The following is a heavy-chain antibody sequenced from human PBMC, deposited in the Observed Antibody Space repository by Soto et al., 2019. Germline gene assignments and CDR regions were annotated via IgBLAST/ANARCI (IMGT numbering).Heavy chain of an antibody. CDR2: ISYDGSNK. CDR3: ARVLITMVRSYYYYGMDV. D-gene: IGHD3-10*01. Sequence: PGGSLRLSCAASGFTFSSYGMHWVRQAPGKGLEWVAVISYDGSNKYYADSVKGRFTISRDNSKNTLYLQMNSLRAEDTAVYYCARVLITMVRSYYYYGMDVWGQGTTVTVS. V-gene: IGHV3-30*03. J-gene: IGHJ6*02. CDR1: GFTFSSYG.